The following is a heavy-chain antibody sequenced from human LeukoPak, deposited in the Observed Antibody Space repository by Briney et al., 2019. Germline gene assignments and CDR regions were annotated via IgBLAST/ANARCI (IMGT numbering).Heavy chain of an antibody. D-gene: IGHD1/OR15-1a*01. CDR3: ARESTGTGRYNGYEL. CDR1: GGSFSGVTLY. V-gene: IGHV4-61*02. J-gene: IGHJ4*02. CDR2: GNARGST. Sequence: PSQTLSLTCSVSGGSFSGVTLYWRWIRQPAGKGLEWIGRGNARGSTDSNPSLRSRVTVSVDTSKNQVSLRLSSVTAADTAVYYCARESTGTGRYNGYELWGQGTLVTVSS.